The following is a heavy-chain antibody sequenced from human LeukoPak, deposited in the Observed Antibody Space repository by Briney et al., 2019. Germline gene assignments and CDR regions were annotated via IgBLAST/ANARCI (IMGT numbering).Heavy chain of an antibody. CDR3: TRSFNWGSDY. Sequence: GGSLRLSFAAPGFTFIGLAIHWVRQPPGKGLDGVGSIRSKANSYATGYGASVKGRFTISRDDSRNTAYLQMSSLKTEDTAIYFCTRSFNWGSDYWGQGTLVTVSS. V-gene: IGHV3-73*01. CDR2: IRSKANSYAT. CDR1: GFTFIGLA. D-gene: IGHD7-27*01. J-gene: IGHJ4*02.